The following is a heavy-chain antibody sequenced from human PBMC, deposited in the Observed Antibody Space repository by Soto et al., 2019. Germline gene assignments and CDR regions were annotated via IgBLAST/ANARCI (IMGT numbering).Heavy chain of an antibody. CDR1: GGSFSGYY. CDR2: INHSGST. Sequence: QVQLQQWGAGLLKPSETLSLTCAVYGGSFSGYYWSWIRQPPGKGLEWIGEINHSGSTNYNPSLKSRVTISVDTSKNQFSLKLSSVTAADTAVYYCARTSPPLIAVAGKSFFDYWGQGTLVTVSS. J-gene: IGHJ4*02. CDR3: ARTSPPLIAVAGKSFFDY. D-gene: IGHD6-19*01. V-gene: IGHV4-34*01.